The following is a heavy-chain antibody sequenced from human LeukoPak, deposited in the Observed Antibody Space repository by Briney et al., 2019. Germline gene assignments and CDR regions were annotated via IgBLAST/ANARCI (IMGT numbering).Heavy chain of an antibody. CDR2: INQDGSQK. V-gene: IGHV3-7*01. CDR3: AKDRSGYYVY. CDR1: GFTFGSCW. Sequence: GGSLRLSCAASGFTFGSCWMNWVRQTPGKGLEWVANINQDGSQKFYVDSVKGRFTISRDNANNSLYLQMNSLRAEDTAVYYYAKDRSGYYVYWGQGTLVTVSS. J-gene: IGHJ4*02. D-gene: IGHD3-22*01.